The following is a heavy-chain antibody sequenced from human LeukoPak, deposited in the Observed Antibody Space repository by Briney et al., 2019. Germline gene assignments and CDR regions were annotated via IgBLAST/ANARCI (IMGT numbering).Heavy chain of an antibody. CDR2: ISGSGGST. J-gene: IGHJ4*02. CDR3: AKGLGIAAAVHTPFDY. CDR1: GFTFSSYA. V-gene: IGHV3-23*01. D-gene: IGHD6-13*01. Sequence: GGSLRLSCAASGFTFSSYAMSWVRQAPGKGLEWVSAISGSGGSTYYADSVKGRFTISRDKSKNTLYLQMNSLRAEDTAVYYCAKGLGIAAAVHTPFDYWGQGTLVTVSS.